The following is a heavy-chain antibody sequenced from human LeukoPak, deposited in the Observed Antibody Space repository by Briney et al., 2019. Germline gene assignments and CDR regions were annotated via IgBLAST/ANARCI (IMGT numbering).Heavy chain of an antibody. CDR1: GGSISTYY. CDR2: FSTSGIA. CDR3: ATHPPYYDFWSGPGAFDI. V-gene: IGHV4-4*07. Sequence: PSETLSLTCTVSGGSISTYYWTWIRQPAGKGLEWIGGFSTSGIANYNPSLKSRVTISVDTSKNQFFLTLNSVTAADTAVYYCATHPPYYDFWSGPGAFDIWGQGTMVTVSS. J-gene: IGHJ3*02. D-gene: IGHD3-3*01.